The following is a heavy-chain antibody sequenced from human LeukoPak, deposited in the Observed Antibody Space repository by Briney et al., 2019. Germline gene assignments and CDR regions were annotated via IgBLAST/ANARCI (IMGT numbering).Heavy chain of an antibody. Sequence: ASVKVSCKASGYTFTSYGISWVRQAPGQGLEWMGWISAYNGNTNYAQKLQGRVTMTTDTSTSTAYMELRSLRSDDTAVYYCARREVAATYYYYYMDVWGKGTTVTVSS. CDR3: ARREVAATYYYYYMDV. CDR2: ISAYNGNT. J-gene: IGHJ6*03. CDR1: GYTFTSYG. V-gene: IGHV1-18*01. D-gene: IGHD6-19*01.